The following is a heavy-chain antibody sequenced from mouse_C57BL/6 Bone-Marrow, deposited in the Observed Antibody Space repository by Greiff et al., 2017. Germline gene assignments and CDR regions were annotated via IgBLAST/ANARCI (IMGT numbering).Heavy chain of an antibody. D-gene: IGHD2-4*01. V-gene: IGHV7-3*01. CDR3: ARSGATMISTGYYSAMDY. J-gene: IGHJ4*01. Sequence: EVHLVESGGGLVQPGGSLSLSCAASGFTFTDYYMSWVRQPPGKALEWLGFIRNKANGYTTEYSASVKGRLTISRDTSQTILYLQMNARRAEDSATYYCARSGATMISTGYYSAMDYWGQGTSVTVSS. CDR1: GFTFTDYY. CDR2: IRNKANGYTT.